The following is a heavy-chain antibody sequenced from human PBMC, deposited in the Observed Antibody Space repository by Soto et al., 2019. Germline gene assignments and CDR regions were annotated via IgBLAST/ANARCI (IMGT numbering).Heavy chain of an antibody. CDR1: GFTFSSYA. J-gene: IGHJ5*02. V-gene: IGHV3-30-3*01. CDR2: ISYDGSNK. CDR3: ARPYSSSWFDWFDP. D-gene: IGHD6-6*01. Sequence: QVQLVESGGGVVQPGRSLRLSCAASGFTFSSYAMHWVRQAPGKGLEWVAVISYDGSNKYYADSVTGRFTISRDNSKNTLYLQMNSLRAEDTAVYYCARPYSSSWFDWFDPWGQGTLVTVSS.